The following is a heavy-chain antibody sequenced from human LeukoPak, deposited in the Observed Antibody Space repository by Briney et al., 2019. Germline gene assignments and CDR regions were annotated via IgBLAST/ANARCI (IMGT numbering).Heavy chain of an antibody. Sequence: SETLSLTCTVSGGSISSSSYYWGWIRQPPGKGLEWIGSIYYSGSTYYNPSLKSRVTISVDTSKNQFSLKLSSVTAADTAVYYCARGVGGSSTSWPIWGQGTMVTVSS. CDR2: IYYSGST. CDR3: ARGVGGSSTSWPI. D-gene: IGHD2-2*01. CDR1: GGSISSSSYY. J-gene: IGHJ3*02. V-gene: IGHV4-39*07.